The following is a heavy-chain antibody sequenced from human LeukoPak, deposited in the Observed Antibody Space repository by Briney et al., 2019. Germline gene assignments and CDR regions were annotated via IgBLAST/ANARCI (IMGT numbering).Heavy chain of an antibody. J-gene: IGHJ4*02. D-gene: IGHD1-7*01. CDR3: ARDRVWERELRQYYFDY. Sequence: ASVKVSCKASGYTFTSYGISWVRQAPGQGLEWMGWISAYNGNTNYAQKLQGRVTMTTDTSTSTAYMELRSLRSDDTAVYYCARDRVWERELRQYYFDYWGQGTLVTVSS. V-gene: IGHV1-18*01. CDR1: GYTFTSYG. CDR2: ISAYNGNT.